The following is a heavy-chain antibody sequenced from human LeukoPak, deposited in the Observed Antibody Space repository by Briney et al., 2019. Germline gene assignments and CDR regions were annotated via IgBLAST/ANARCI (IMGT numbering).Heavy chain of an antibody. Sequence: GGSLRLSCAASGFTFSSYAMHWVRQAPGKGLEWVAVISYDGSNKYYADSVKGRFTISRDNAKNSLYLQLNSLRAEDTAVYYCATPLDYYDTSGYHQGGDWGQGTLVTVSS. V-gene: IGHV3-30-3*01. CDR2: ISYDGSNK. D-gene: IGHD3-22*01. CDR1: GFTFSSYA. J-gene: IGHJ4*02. CDR3: ATPLDYYDTSGYHQGGD.